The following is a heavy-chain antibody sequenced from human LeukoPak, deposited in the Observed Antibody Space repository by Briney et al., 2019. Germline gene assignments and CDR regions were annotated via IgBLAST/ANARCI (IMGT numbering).Heavy chain of an antibody. Sequence: RGRALRLSCAASGYTFSHYAMHGVRQAPCRGREGVSVIGSDGRDKEHANSVKGRFTISRDNSKNTVFLQMSSLRPEDTAVYYCAKDSQIAAAAYYFDYWGQGTLVTVSS. CDR1: GYTFSHYA. CDR2: IGSDGRDK. CDR3: AKDSQIAAAAYYFDY. V-gene: IGHV3-30*18. J-gene: IGHJ4*02. D-gene: IGHD6-13*01.